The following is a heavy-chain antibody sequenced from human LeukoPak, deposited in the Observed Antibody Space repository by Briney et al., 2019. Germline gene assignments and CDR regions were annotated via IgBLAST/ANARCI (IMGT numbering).Heavy chain of an antibody. J-gene: IGHJ4*02. V-gene: IGHV4-34*01. Sequence: SETLSLTCAVYGGSFSGYYWSWIRQPPGKGLEWIGEINHSGSTNYNPSLKSRVTISVDTSKNQFSLKLSSVTAADTAVYYCARPAYSSSWYILYWGQGTLVTVSS. D-gene: IGHD6-13*01. CDR3: ARPAYSSSWYILY. CDR1: GGSFSGYY. CDR2: INHSGST.